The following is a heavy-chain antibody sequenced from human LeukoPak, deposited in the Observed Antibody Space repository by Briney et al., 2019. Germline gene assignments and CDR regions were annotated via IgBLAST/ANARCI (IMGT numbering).Heavy chain of an antibody. J-gene: IGHJ4*02. CDR1: GFSFTSYW. V-gene: IGHV5-10-1*01. Sequence: GESLKISCKGSGFSFTSYWISWVRQMPGKGLEWMGRIDPSDSYTNYSPSFQGHVTISVDKSISTAYLQWSSPKASDTAIYYCARGLRGGPSGGGLDYWGQGTLVAVSS. D-gene: IGHD2-15*01. CDR2: IDPSDSYT. CDR3: ARGLRGGPSGGGLDY.